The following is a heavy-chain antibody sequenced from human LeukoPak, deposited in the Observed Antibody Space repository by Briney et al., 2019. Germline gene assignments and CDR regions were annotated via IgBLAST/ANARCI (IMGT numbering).Heavy chain of an antibody. CDR1: GFTFSSSA. V-gene: IGHV3-23*01. Sequence: GGSLRLSCAASGFTFSSSAMSWVRQAPGKGLEWVSAISNNGGYTYYADSVQGRFTISRDNSKSTLYLQMNSLRAEDTAVYYCARGWELLYWYGMDVWGQGTTVTVSS. CDR3: ARGWELLYWYGMDV. D-gene: IGHD1-26*01. J-gene: IGHJ6*02. CDR2: ISNNGGYT.